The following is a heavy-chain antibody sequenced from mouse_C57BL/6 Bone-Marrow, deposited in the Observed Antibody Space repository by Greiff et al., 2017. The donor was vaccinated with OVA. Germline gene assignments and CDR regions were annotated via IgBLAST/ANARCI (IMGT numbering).Heavy chain of an antibody. Sequence: QVQLQQSGAELARPGASVQMSCKASGYTFTSYTMHWVKQRPGQGLEWIGYINPSSGYTKYNQKFKDKATLTADKSSSTAYMQLSSLTSEDSAVDDCARRKGTAHYVDYWGQGTTLTVSS. CDR3: ARRKGTAHYVDY. CDR1: GYTFTSYT. V-gene: IGHV1-4*01. CDR2: INPSSGYT. D-gene: IGHD2-14*01. J-gene: IGHJ2*01.